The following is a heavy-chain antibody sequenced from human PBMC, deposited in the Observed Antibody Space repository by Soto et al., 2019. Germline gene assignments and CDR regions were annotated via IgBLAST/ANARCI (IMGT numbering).Heavy chain of an antibody. J-gene: IGHJ4*02. CDR1: GFIISTNY. Sequence: EVQLVESGGGLVQPGGSRRLSCAVSGFIISTNYMSWVRQAPGKGLEWVSVIYSDGRTDYADSVQGRFTVSRDTSKNTLYLQMNILRAEDTAVYYCTRDSSYYGAGRGVLDYWGQGTLVTVSS. D-gene: IGHD3-10*01. V-gene: IGHV3-66*01. CDR2: IYSDGRT. CDR3: TRDSSYYGAGRGVLDY.